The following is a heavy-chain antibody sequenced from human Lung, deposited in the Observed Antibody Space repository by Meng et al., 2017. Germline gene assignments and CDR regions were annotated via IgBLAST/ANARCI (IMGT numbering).Heavy chain of an antibody. Sequence: AQLVQSGGEVKKPGASVKVSCKASGYTFTNYGITWVRQAPGQGLEWMGSISAYNGNTNYAQTLQGRVTMTTDTSTSTAYMELGSLRSDDTAVYYCARVEVGITSGDYWGQGTLVTVSS. D-gene: IGHD1-26*01. CDR1: GYTFTNYG. CDR3: ARVEVGITSGDY. CDR2: ISAYNGNT. J-gene: IGHJ4*02. V-gene: IGHV1-18*01.